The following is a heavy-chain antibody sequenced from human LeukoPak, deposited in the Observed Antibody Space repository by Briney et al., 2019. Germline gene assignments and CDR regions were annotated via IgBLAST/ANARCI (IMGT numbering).Heavy chain of an antibody. Sequence: GGSLRLSCSASGFSFSSFAMHWVRQAPGKGLEYVSAINSNGDITDYADSVKGRLTISRDNSKNTLYLQMSSLRSDDTAIYSCVKSPHASSSYFDYWGQGTLVTVSS. J-gene: IGHJ4*02. CDR2: INSNGDIT. CDR3: VKSPHASSSYFDY. CDR1: GFSFSSFA. D-gene: IGHD6-13*01. V-gene: IGHV3-64D*09.